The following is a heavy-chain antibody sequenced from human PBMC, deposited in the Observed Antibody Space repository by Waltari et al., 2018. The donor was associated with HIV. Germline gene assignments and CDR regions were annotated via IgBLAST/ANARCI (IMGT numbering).Heavy chain of an antibody. V-gene: IGHV4-61*01. CDR3: ARRLLKVVTAMSFDEDAFDI. CDR1: GGSVSRGSYS. J-gene: IGHJ3*02. CDR2: IYYSGST. Sequence: QVQLQESGPGLVKPSETLSLTCTVSGGSVSRGSYSWSWLRQPPGKGLEWIGYIYYSGSTNYNPSLKSRVTISVDTSKNQFSLKLSSVTAADTAVYYCARRLLKVVTAMSFDEDAFDIWGQGTMVTVSS. D-gene: IGHD2-21*02.